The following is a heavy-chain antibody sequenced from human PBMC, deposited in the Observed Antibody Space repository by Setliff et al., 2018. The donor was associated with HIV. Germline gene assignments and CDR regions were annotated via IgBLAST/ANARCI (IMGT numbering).Heavy chain of an antibody. CDR1: GFSFSNYG. CDR2: IWYDGSNK. D-gene: IGHD6-6*01. CDR3: ARDFYSSTSGAVPD. Sequence: SLRLSCAASGFSFSNYGMHWVRQAPGRGLEWVSIIWYDGSNKFYADSVKGRFTISRDNSKNTLYLQMNNLRVEDTAVYYCARDFYSSTSGAVPDWGQGTAVTVSS. V-gene: IGHV3-33*01. J-gene: IGHJ6*02.